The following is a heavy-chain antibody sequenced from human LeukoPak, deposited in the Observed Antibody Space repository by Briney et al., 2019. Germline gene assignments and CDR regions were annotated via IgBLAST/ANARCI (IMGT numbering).Heavy chain of an antibody. CDR3: ATGYSDSLRSPLDS. Sequence: GGSLRLSCAASGLTFNNYALTWIRQAPGKGLEWVSSISGRGGNTYYADSVKGRFTISRDDSKNTLFPQMNSLRAEDTAVYYCATGYSDSLRSPLDSWGQGTLVTVSS. V-gene: IGHV3-23*01. J-gene: IGHJ5*01. CDR2: ISGRGGNT. CDR1: GLTFNNYA. D-gene: IGHD3-22*01.